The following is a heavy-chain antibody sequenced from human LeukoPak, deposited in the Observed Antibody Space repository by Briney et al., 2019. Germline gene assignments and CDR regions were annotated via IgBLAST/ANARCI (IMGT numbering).Heavy chain of an antibody. V-gene: IGHV3-53*01. CDR1: GFTVSSNY. Sequence: PGGSLRLSCAASGFTVSSNYMSWVRQAPGKGLEWVSVIYTGGDTYYADSVKGRFTISRDNSMNTLYLQMNSLRAEGTAIYYCARVSTWFDPWGQGTLVTVSS. J-gene: IGHJ5*02. CDR3: ARVSTWFDP. CDR2: IYTGGDT.